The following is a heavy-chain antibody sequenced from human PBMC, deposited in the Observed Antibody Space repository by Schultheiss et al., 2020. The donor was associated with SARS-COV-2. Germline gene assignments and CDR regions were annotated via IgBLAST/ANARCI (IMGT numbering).Heavy chain of an antibody. V-gene: IGHV3-74*01. D-gene: IGHD5-12*01. CDR1: GFTFSSYW. J-gene: IGHJ4*02. CDR2: INSDGSST. Sequence: GGSLRLSCAASGFTFSSYWMHWVRQAPGKGLVWVSRINSDGSSTSYADSVKGRFTISRDNAKNTLYLQMNSLRAEDTAVYYCASNLEALVATISRSYWGQGTLVTVSS. CDR3: ASNLEALVATISRSY.